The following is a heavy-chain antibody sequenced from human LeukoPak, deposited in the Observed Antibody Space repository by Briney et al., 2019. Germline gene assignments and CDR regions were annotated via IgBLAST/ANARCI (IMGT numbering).Heavy chain of an antibody. Sequence: GGSLRLSCAVSGFTFSSYWMSWVRQAPGKGLEWVANIKQDGSEKYYVDSVKGRFTISRDNAKNSLYLQMNSLRAEDTAVYYCARDESDYYDSSGYSSQNDYWGQGTLVTVSS. CDR2: IKQDGSEK. CDR1: GFTFSSYW. J-gene: IGHJ4*02. V-gene: IGHV3-7*03. D-gene: IGHD3-22*01. CDR3: ARDESDYYDSSGYSSQNDY.